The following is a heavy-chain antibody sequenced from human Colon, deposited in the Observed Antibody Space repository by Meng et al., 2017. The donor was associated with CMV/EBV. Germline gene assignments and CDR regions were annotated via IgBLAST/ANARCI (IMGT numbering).Heavy chain of an antibody. Sequence: ASVKVSCKASGYTFTSYGISWVRQAPGQGFEWMGWISAYNGETKFDEKFQDRVTMTTDTPTSTAYMELRSLRSDDTAVYYCARASSSTQFGDYYYGMDVWGQGTTVTVSS. J-gene: IGHJ6*02. V-gene: IGHV1-18*01. CDR3: ARASSSTQFGDYYYGMDV. CDR1: GYTFTSYG. D-gene: IGHD3-3*01. CDR2: ISAYNGET.